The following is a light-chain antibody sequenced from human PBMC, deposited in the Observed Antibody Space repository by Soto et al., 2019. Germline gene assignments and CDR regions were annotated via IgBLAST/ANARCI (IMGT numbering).Light chain of an antibody. Sequence: EIVLTQSPATLSLAPGERATLSCRASQRVANYLAWYQQRPGQAPRLLIYDASNRATGIPARFRGSGSGTDFTLTISSLEPEDVAVYYCQQRSNCPLTFGGGTKVEIK. CDR2: DAS. V-gene: IGKV3-11*01. CDR1: QRVANY. J-gene: IGKJ4*01. CDR3: QQRSNCPLT.